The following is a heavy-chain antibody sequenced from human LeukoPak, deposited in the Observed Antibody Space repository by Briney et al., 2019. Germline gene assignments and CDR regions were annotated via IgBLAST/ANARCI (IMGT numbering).Heavy chain of an antibody. J-gene: IGHJ5*02. Sequence: PSETLSLTCVVYGGSFSGHYWSWVRQPPGKGLEWIGEIYHSGSTNYNPSLKSRVTISVDKSKNQFSRKLSSVTAADTAVYYCARGYCSSTSCSNWFDPWGQGTLVTVSS. CDR1: GGSFSGHY. CDR3: ARGYCSSTSCSNWFDP. V-gene: IGHV4-34*01. CDR2: IYHSGST. D-gene: IGHD2-2*01.